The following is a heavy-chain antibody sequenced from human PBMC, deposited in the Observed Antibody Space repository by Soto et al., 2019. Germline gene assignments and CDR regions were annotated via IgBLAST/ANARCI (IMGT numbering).Heavy chain of an antibody. Sequence: ASVKVSCKASGYTFTSYGISWVRQAPGQGLEWMGWISAYSGNTNYAQKLQGRVTMTTDTSTSTAYMELRSLRSDDTAVYYCARDVYSSSWADAFDIWGQGTMVTVSS. CDR2: ISAYSGNT. V-gene: IGHV1-18*04. D-gene: IGHD6-13*01. CDR3: ARDVYSSSWADAFDI. J-gene: IGHJ3*02. CDR1: GYTFTSYG.